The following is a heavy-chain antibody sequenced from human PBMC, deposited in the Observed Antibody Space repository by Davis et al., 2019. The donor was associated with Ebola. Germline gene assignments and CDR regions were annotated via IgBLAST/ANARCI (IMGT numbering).Heavy chain of an antibody. CDR1: GGSFSGYY. J-gene: IGHJ6*02. CDR2: INHSGST. CDR3: ARGHYYYYGMDV. V-gene: IGHV4-34*01. Sequence: SETLSLTCAVYGGSFSGYYWSWIRQPPGKGLEWIGEINHSGSTNYNPSLKSRVTISVDTSKNQFSLKLSSVTAADTAVYYCARGHYYYYGMDVWGQGTTVTVSS.